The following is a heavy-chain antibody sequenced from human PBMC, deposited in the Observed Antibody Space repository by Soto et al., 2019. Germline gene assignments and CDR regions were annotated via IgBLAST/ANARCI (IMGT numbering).Heavy chain of an antibody. V-gene: IGHV4-34*01. Sequence: QVQLQQWGAGLLKPSETLSLTCAVYGGSFSGYYWSWIRQPPGKGLEWIGEINHSGSTNYNPSLKSRVTISVDTSKNQFSLKLSSVTAADTDVYYCAARGIAAAGTPYYWGQGTLVTVSS. J-gene: IGHJ4*02. CDR3: AARGIAAAGTPYY. CDR1: GGSFSGYY. D-gene: IGHD6-13*01. CDR2: INHSGST.